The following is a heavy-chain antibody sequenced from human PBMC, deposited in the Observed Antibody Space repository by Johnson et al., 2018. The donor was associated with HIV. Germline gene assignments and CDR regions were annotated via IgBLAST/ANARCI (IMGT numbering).Heavy chain of an antibody. D-gene: IGHD1-1*01. CDR1: GFTFSSYG. Sequence: QVQLVESGGGVVQPGRSLRLSCAASGFTFSSYGMNWVRQAPGKGLEWVTFIQFDGSHKYSAPVKGRFTISRHDSKNMLYLQMNSLKTEDTAVYYCTTDPWWNGYHAFDIWGQGTMVTVSS. CDR3: TTDPWWNGYHAFDI. V-gene: IGHV3-33*08. J-gene: IGHJ3*02. CDR2: IQFDGSHK.